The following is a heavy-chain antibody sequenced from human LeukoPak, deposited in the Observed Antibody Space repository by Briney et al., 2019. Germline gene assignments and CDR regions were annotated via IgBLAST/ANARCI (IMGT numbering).Heavy chain of an antibody. CDR1: GGSISSGGYS. Sequence: SQTLSLTCAVSGGSISSGGYSWSWIRQPPGKGLEWIGYIYHSGSTNYNPSLKSRVTISVDTSKNQFSLKLSSVTAADTAVYYCARLIFSREYYFDYWGQGTLVTVSS. CDR2: IYHSGST. J-gene: IGHJ4*02. D-gene: IGHD2/OR15-2a*01. V-gene: IGHV4-30-2*01. CDR3: ARLIFSREYYFDY.